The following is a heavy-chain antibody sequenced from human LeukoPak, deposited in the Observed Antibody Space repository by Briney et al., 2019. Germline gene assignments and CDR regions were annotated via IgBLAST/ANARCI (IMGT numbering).Heavy chain of an antibody. J-gene: IGHJ4*02. V-gene: IGHV3-30*04. CDR1: GFTFSSYA. D-gene: IGHD5-18*01. CDR3: AGGYSYGPPSPFDY. CDR2: ISYDGSNK. Sequence: GGSLRLSCAASGFTFSSYAMHWVRQAPGKGLEWVAVISYDGSNKYYADSVKGRFTISRDNSKNTLYLQMNSLRAEDTAVYYCAGGYSYGPPSPFDYWGQGTLVTVSS.